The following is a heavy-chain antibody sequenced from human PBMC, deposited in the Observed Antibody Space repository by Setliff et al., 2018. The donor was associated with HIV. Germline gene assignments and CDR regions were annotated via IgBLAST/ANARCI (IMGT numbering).Heavy chain of an antibody. Sequence: SETLSLPCTVSGGSVSDTSYYWGWIRQPPGKGLEWLANVYYSGGTYYNPSLNSRVTISVDTSRNQSSLKLTSVTAADTALYFCARLGDSGYDFRGYFDYWGQGKLVTVSS. J-gene: IGHJ4*02. V-gene: IGHV4-39*01. CDR1: GGSVSDTSYY. CDR2: VYYSGGT. CDR3: ARLGDSGYDFRGYFDY. D-gene: IGHD5-12*01.